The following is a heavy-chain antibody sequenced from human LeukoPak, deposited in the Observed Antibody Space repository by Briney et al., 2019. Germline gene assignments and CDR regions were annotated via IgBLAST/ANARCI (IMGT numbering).Heavy chain of an antibody. CDR2: ISAYNGNT. Sequence: ASMKVSCKASGYTFTSYGISWVRQAPGQGLEWMGWISAYNGNTNYAQKLQGRVTMTTDTSTSTAYMELRSLRSDDTAVYYCARGVGDYDTSSYFDYWGQGTLVTVSS. CDR1: GYTFTSYG. J-gene: IGHJ4*02. V-gene: IGHV1-18*01. CDR3: ARGVGDYDTSSYFDY. D-gene: IGHD4-17*01.